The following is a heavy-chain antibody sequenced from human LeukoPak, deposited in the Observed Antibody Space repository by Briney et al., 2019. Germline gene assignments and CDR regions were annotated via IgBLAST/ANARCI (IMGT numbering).Heavy chain of an antibody. CDR3: ASLGAYGDYVAY. D-gene: IGHD4-17*01. CDR1: GFTFSSYS. J-gene: IGHJ4*02. CDR2: ISSSSSYI. Sequence: GGSPRLSCAASGFTFSSYSMNWVRQAPGNGLEWVSSISSSSSYIYYADSVKGRFTISRDNAKNSLYLQMNSLRAEDTAVYYCASLGAYGDYVAYWGQGTLVTVSS. V-gene: IGHV3-21*01.